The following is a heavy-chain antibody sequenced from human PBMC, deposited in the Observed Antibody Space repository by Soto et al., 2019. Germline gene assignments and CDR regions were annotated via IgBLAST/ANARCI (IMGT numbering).Heavy chain of an antibody. CDR3: ARDAVGLFGDLFDI. CDR1: GGSISSYY. V-gene: IGHV4-59*01. CDR2: IYYSGSI. J-gene: IGHJ3*02. D-gene: IGHD2-21*01. Sequence: SETLSLTRTVSGGSISSYYWSWIRQPPGKGLEWIGYIYYSGSINYNPSLQSRVTISVDTSKNQFSLKLSSVTAADTAVYYWARDAVGLFGDLFDIWGQGTMVPVSS.